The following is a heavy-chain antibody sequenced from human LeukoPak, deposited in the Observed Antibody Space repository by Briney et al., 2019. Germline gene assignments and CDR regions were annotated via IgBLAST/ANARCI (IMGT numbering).Heavy chain of an antibody. J-gene: IGHJ5*02. D-gene: IGHD2-2*01. Sequence: ASVKVSCKASGYTFTSYGISWVRQAPGQGLEWMGWISAYNGNTNYAQKLQGRVTMTTDTSTSTAYMELRSLRSDDTAVYYCVRDRRDIVVVPAAPGWFDPWGQGTLVSVSS. CDR1: GYTFTSYG. CDR3: VRDRRDIVVVPAAPGWFDP. V-gene: IGHV1-18*01. CDR2: ISAYNGNT.